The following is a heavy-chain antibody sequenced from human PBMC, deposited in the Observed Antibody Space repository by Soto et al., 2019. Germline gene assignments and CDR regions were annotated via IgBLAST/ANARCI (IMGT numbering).Heavy chain of an antibody. CDR2: INHSGST. D-gene: IGHD4-17*01. V-gene: IGHV4-34*01. CDR3: ARVDYGDRPIDY. CDR1: GGSFSGYY. Sequence: QVQLQQWGAGLLKPSETLSLTCAVYGGSFSGYYWSWIRQPPGKGLEWIGEINHSGSTNYNPSLKSRVTISVDTSKNQFSLKLSSVTAADTAVYYCARVDYGDRPIDYWGQGTLVTVSS. J-gene: IGHJ4*02.